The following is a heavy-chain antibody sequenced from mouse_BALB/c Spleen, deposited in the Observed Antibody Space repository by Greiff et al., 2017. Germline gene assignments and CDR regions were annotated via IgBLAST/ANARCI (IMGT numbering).Heavy chain of an antibody. CDR1: GYTFTDYA. V-gene: IGHV1-67*01. CDR3: ARERDYYGNYGAMDY. D-gene: IGHD2-1*01. CDR2: ISTYYGNT. Sequence: LQESGPELVRPGVSVKISCKGSGYTFTDYAMHWVKQSHAKSLEWIGVISTYYGNTNYNQKFKGKATMTVDKSSSTAYMELARLTSEDSAIYYCARERDYYGNYGAMDYWGQGTSVTVSS. J-gene: IGHJ4*01.